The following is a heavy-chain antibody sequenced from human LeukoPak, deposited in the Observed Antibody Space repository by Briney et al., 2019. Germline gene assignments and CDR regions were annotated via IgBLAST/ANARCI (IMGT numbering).Heavy chain of an antibody. CDR3: TRHDAVPVIGHGMGV. D-gene: IGHD3-16*02. J-gene: IGHJ6*02. Sequence: SETLSLTCTDSGGSISSYYWSWIRQPPGKGLEWIGYIYYTGITNYNPSLESRVTISVDTSKNQFSLKLNSVTAADTAVYYCTRHDAVPVIGHGMGVWGQGTTVTVSS. V-gene: IGHV4-59*08. CDR2: IYYTGIT. CDR1: GGSISSYY.